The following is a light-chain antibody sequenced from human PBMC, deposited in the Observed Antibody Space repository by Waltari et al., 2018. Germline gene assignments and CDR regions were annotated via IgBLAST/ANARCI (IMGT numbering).Light chain of an antibody. Sequence: QAGLTQPPSVSKGLGQTATLPCPGNSNNVGNEGAASLQQHQAHPPKLLFNRSNDQPSGISEGLSTSRSGQTAALTITGLQPEDEADYYYSEWDFSLSGWVFGGGTKVTVL. V-gene: IGLV10-54*01. CDR3: SEWDFSLSGWV. J-gene: IGLJ3*02. CDR2: RSN. CDR1: SNNVGNEG.